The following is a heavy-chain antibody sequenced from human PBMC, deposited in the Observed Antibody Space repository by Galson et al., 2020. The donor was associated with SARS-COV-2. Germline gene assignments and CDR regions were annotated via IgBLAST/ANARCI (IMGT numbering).Heavy chain of an antibody. D-gene: IGHD6-13*01. Sequence: SGPTLVKPTQTLTLTCTFSGFSLSTSGVGVGWIRQPPGKALEWLALIYWDDDKRYSPSLKSRLTITKDTSKNQVVLTMTNMDPVDTATYYWAHRRPSSWYGDWFDPWGQGTLVTVSS. CDR2: IYWDDDK. V-gene: IGHV2-5*02. CDR1: GFSLSTSGVG. J-gene: IGHJ5*02. CDR3: AHRRPSSWYGDWFDP.